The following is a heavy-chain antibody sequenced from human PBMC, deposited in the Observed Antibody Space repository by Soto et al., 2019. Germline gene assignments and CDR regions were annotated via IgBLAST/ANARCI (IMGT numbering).Heavy chain of an antibody. J-gene: IGHJ4*02. V-gene: IGHV3-48*01. Sequence: GGSLRLSCAASGFTFSRYSMNWVRQAPGKGLEWVSYISSGSSTIYYADSVKGRFTVSRDNAKNSLYLQMNSLRAEDTAVYYCASTIAVAGFDYWGQGILVTVSS. CDR1: GFTFSRYS. CDR3: ASTIAVAGFDY. CDR2: ISSGSSTI. D-gene: IGHD6-19*01.